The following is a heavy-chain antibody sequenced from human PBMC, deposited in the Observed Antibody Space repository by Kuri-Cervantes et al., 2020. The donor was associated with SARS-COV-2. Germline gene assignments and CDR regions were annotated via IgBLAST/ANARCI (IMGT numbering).Heavy chain of an antibody. V-gene: IGHV3-7*01. D-gene: IGHD1-26*01. CDR3: ARDSGLLRGYYYCYMDV. CDR2: IKQDGSEK. CDR1: GFTFSSYW. Sequence: GESLKISCAASGFTFSSYWMSWVRQAPGKGLEWVANIKQDGSEKYYVDSVKGRFTISRDNAKNSLYLQMNSLRAEDTAVYYCARDSGLLRGYYYCYMDVWGKGTTVTVSS. J-gene: IGHJ6*03.